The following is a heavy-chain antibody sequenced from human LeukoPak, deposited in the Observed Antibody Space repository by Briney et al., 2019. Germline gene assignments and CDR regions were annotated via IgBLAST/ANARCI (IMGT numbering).Heavy chain of an antibody. CDR1: GFTFSNYA. V-gene: IGHV3-30*04. Sequence: PGGSLRLSCAASGFTFSNYAMHWVRQAPGKGLEWVAVISYDGSNEYDAESVKGRFTISRDNSKNSLYLQMNSLRAEDTALYYCARDGRRKDVLTGYYYVAYYDYGMDVWGQGTTVTVSS. J-gene: IGHJ6*02. D-gene: IGHD3-9*01. CDR2: ISYDGSNE. CDR3: ARDGRRKDVLTGYYYVAYYDYGMDV.